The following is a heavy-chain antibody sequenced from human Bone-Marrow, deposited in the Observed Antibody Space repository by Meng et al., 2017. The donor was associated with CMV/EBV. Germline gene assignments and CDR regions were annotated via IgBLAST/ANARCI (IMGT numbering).Heavy chain of an antibody. D-gene: IGHD3-10*01. CDR3: ARGRRWFGELLHDY. Sequence: SLKISCAASGFTFDDYAMHWVRQAPGKGLEWVSGISWNSGSIGYADSVKGRFTISRDNAKNSLYLQMNSLRAEDTAVYYCARGRRWFGELLHDYWGQGTLVTVSS. CDR1: GFTFDDYA. V-gene: IGHV3-9*01. J-gene: IGHJ4*02. CDR2: ISWNSGSI.